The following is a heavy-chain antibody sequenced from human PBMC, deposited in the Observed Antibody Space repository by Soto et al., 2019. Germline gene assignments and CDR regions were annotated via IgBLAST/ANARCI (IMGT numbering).Heavy chain of an antibody. CDR3: AKAGGAAGTVDYFDY. V-gene: IGHV3-23*01. Sequence: DVQLLESGGGLVQPGGSLRLSCAASGFTFSNYAINRVRQSPGKGLEWVSVISGSAGSTYYADSVKGRFTITRDNSKNTLYLQMNSLRAEDTAVYYCAKAGGAAGTVDYFDYWGQGTLVTVSS. CDR1: GFTFSNYA. D-gene: IGHD6-13*01. J-gene: IGHJ4*02. CDR2: ISGSAGST.